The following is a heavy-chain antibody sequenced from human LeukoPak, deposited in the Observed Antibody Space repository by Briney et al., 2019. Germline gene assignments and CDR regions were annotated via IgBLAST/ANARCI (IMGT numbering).Heavy chain of an antibody. CDR2: ISAYNGNT. V-gene: IGHV1-18*01. CDR1: GYTFTSYG. CDR3: ARETRNQLLYHYYYGMDV. J-gene: IGHJ6*02. D-gene: IGHD2-2*01. Sequence: ASVKASCKASGYTFTSYGISWVRQAPGQGLEWMGWISAYNGNTNYAQKLQGRVTTTTDTSTSTAYMELRSLRSDDTAVYYCARETRNQLLYHYYYGMDVWGQGTTVTVSS.